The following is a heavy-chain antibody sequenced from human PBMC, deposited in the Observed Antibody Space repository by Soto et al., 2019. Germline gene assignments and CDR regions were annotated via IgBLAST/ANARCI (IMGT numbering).Heavy chain of an antibody. J-gene: IGHJ4*02. CDR1: GFTFSSYA. CDR2: ISGSGGST. CDR3: AKDRLGATMVRGVKGPLDY. V-gene: IGHV3-23*01. Sequence: GGSLRLSCAASGFTFSSYAMSWVRQAPGKGLEWVSAISGSGGSTYYADSVKGRFTISRDNSKNTLYLQMNSLRAEDTAVYYCAKDRLGATMVRGVKGPLDYWGQGTLVTVSS. D-gene: IGHD3-10*01.